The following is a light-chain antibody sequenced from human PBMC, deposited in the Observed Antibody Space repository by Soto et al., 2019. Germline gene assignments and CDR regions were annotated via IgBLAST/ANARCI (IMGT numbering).Light chain of an antibody. V-gene: IGKV1-39*01. Sequence: DIQMTQSPSSLSASVGDRVTITCRASQYIDSYLHWYQQKPGQAPKLLIHAASSLQTGVPSRFGGSGSGTDFTLTISSLQPEDFATYHCQQSYSTPWTFGQGTKVEIK. CDR1: QYIDSY. J-gene: IGKJ1*01. CDR2: AAS. CDR3: QQSYSTPWT.